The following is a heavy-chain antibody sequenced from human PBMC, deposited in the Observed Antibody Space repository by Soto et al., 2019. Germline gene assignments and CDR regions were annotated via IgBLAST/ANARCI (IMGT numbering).Heavy chain of an antibody. CDR1: GFTFSDYS. Sequence: QVQLVESGGGLVKPGGSLRLSCAASGFTFSDYSMSWIRQAPGKGLEWISYISTSGDGIYYADSVKGRFTISRDNAKNSLHLQMNSLRAEETAVYYCARDEPGVLDYWGQGTLVTVSS. D-gene: IGHD2-2*01. V-gene: IGHV3-11*01. CDR3: ARDEPGVLDY. J-gene: IGHJ4*02. CDR2: ISTSGDGI.